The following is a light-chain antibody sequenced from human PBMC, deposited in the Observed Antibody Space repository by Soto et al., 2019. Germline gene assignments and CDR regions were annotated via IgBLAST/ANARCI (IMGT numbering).Light chain of an antibody. CDR1: SSDIGGYDY. J-gene: IGLJ1*01. V-gene: IGLV2-14*01. CDR2: EVR. Sequence: LTQPASVSGSPGQSITISCTGTSSDIGGYDYVSWYQQRPGKAPKLMIYEVRYRPSGVPNRFSGSKSGNTASLTISGLQAEDEAVYYCCSYTRTSNHYFFGSGTKVTVL. CDR3: CSYTRTSNHYF.